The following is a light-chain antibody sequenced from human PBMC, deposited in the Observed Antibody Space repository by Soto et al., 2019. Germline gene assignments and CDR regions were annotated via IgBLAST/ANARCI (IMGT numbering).Light chain of an antibody. V-gene: IGKV1-5*01. J-gene: IGKJ1*01. Sequence: DIQLTQSPSTLSASVGDRVTITCRASQDIYSWVAWYQQKPGKAPKFLIYDASILQSGVPSRFSGSGSGTEFTLTISSLQPDDFATYYCQRYNSNSGTFGQGTTVDFK. CDR3: QRYNSNSGT. CDR1: QDIYSW. CDR2: DAS.